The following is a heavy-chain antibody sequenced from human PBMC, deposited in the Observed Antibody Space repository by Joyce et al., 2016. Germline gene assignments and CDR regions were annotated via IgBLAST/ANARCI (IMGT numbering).Heavy chain of an antibody. CDR1: GFSFSGYY. D-gene: IGHD4-23*01. J-gene: IGHJ4*02. Sequence: QVQLVQSGAEVKIPGASVKVSCKASGFSFSGYYIHWVRQAPGQGLEWIGWINPDRVDTIYAQKFQGRVTMTRDTSISTVYLELGRLTSDDTALYYCAREYGGTFYFDYWGQVTLVTVSS. CDR2: INPDRVDT. V-gene: IGHV1-2*02. CDR3: AREYGGTFYFDY.